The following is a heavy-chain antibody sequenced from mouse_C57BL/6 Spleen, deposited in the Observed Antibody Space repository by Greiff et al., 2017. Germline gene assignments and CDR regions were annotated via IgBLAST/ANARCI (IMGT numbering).Heavy chain of an antibody. CDR3: ARRIYYDYDVFAY. CDR1: GYTFTDYY. CDR2: INPNNGGT. J-gene: IGHJ3*01. D-gene: IGHD2-4*01. Sequence: EVKLQQSGPELVKPGASVKISCKASGYTFTDYYMNWVKQSHGKSLEWIGDINPNNGGTSYNQKFKGKATLTVDKSSSTAYMELRSLTSEDAAVYYCARRIYYDYDVFAYWGQGTLVTVSA. V-gene: IGHV1-26*01.